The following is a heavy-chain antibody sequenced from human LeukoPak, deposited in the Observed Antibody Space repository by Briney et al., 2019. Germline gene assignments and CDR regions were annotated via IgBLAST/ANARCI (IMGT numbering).Heavy chain of an antibody. Sequence: GGSLRLSCAASGLTFSSHWMHWVRQAPGKGLVWVSRITNDGSSTTYADSVKGRFTISRDNAKNMLYLQLNGLRVEDTAVYYCTRRLDDWGQGTLVTVSS. J-gene: IGHJ4*02. CDR3: TRRLDD. D-gene: IGHD3-16*01. CDR1: GLTFSSHW. CDR2: ITNDGSST. V-gene: IGHV3-74*01.